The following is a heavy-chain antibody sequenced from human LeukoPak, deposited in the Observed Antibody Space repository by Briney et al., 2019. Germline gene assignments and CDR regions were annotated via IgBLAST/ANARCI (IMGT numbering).Heavy chain of an antibody. J-gene: IGHJ4*02. Sequence: GGSLRLPCAASGFTVSSNYMSWVRQAPGKGLEWVSVIYSDGTTYYADSVKGRFTISRDNAKNSLYLQMNSLRAEDTAVYYCARASPTYDSSGYHYWGQGTLVTVSS. CDR3: ARASPTYDSSGYHY. CDR2: IYSDGTT. D-gene: IGHD3-22*01. V-gene: IGHV3-53*01. CDR1: GFTVSSNY.